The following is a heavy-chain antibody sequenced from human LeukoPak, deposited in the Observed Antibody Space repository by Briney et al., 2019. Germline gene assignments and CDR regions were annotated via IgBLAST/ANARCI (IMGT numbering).Heavy chain of an antibody. CDR3: ARDLGKLRFDP. CDR1: GGSISSGGYY. V-gene: IGHV4-30-2*01. D-gene: IGHD3-16*01. Sequence: SETLSLTCTVSGGSISSGGYYWNWIRQPPGKGLEWIGNINHSGSTYYNPSLKSRVTISVDRSKNQFSLQLRSVTAADTAVYYCARDLGKLRFDPWGQGTLVTVSS. CDR2: INHSGST. J-gene: IGHJ5*02.